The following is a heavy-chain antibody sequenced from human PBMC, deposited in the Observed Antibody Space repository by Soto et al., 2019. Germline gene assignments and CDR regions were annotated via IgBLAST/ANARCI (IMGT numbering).Heavy chain of an antibody. D-gene: IGHD5-12*01. Sequence: KLRETLSLTCAVYGGSFSGYYWSWIRQPPGKGLEWIGEINHSGSTNYNPSLKSRVTISVDTSKNQFSLKLSSVTAADTAVYYCARTLWIPFDYWGQGTLVTVSS. J-gene: IGHJ4*02. V-gene: IGHV4-34*01. CDR2: INHSGST. CDR1: GGSFSGYY. CDR3: ARTLWIPFDY.